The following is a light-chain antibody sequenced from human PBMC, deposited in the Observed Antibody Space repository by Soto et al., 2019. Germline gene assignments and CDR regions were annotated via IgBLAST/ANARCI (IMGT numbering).Light chain of an antibody. CDR2: GAS. Sequence: EILMTQSPSTLSVSLGERATLXXRASQSVSSNLAWYQQKPGKAPRXLIYGASSRPTGIPDRFSGSGSGTDFTLTISRLEPEDFAVYYCQQYGSSSTFGQGTRLEIK. V-gene: IGKV3-20*01. J-gene: IGKJ5*01. CDR3: QQYGSSST. CDR1: QSVSSN.